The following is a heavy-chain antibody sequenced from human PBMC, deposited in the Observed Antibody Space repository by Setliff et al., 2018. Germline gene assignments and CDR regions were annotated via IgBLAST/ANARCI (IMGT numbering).Heavy chain of an antibody. CDR3: AKASLAYSFGYYFDS. CDR2: IRYDGSXE. J-gene: IGHJ4*01. V-gene: IGHV3-30*02. Sequence: GETLKISCTASESTFSSFGMHWVRQAPGKGLEWVGFIRYDGSXEYYADSVXXRFTISRDNSKNTLFLHMNNLRPEDTALYYCAKASLAYSFGYYFDSWGQGALVTVSS. CDR1: ESTFSSFG. D-gene: IGHD5-18*01.